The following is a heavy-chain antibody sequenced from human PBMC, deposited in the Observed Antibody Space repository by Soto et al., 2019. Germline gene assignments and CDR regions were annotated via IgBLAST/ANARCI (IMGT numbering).Heavy chain of an antibody. CDR1: GFTFSDDY. CDR3: ARASSQRDPCLDY. D-gene: IGHD2-15*01. CDR2: ISSSGGTI. Sequence: LRLSCGASGFTFSDDYMSWIRQAPGKGLEWVSYISSSGGTIYYADSVKGRFTISRDNAKNSLFLQMNSLRADDTAVYYCARASSQRDPCLDYWGQGTLVTVSS. J-gene: IGHJ4*02. V-gene: IGHV3-11*01.